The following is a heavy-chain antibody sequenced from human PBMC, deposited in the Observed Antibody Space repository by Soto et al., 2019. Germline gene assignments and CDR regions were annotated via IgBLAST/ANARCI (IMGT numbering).Heavy chain of an antibody. J-gene: IGHJ4*02. V-gene: IGHV3-23*01. CDR1: GFTFSSYA. CDR2: ISGSGGST. Sequence: PGGSLRLSCAASGFTFSSYAMSWVRQAPGKGLEWVSAISGSGGSTYYADSVKGRFTISRDNSKNTLYLQMNSLRAEDTAVYYCAKETNYYDFWSGYYYFDYWGQGTLVTVSS. D-gene: IGHD3-3*01. CDR3: AKETNYYDFWSGYYYFDY.